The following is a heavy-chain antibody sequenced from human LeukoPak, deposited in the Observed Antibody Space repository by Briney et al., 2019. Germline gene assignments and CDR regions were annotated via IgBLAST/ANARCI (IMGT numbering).Heavy chain of an antibody. CDR3: ASSRFLEWLYYMDV. CDR2: IYYSGST. D-gene: IGHD3-3*01. CDR1: GGSISSYY. J-gene: IGHJ6*03. V-gene: IGHV4-59*08. Sequence: PSETLSLTCTVSGGSISSYYWSWIRQPPGKGLEWIGYIYYSGSTYYNPSLKSRVTISVDTSKNQFSLKLSSVTAADTAVYYCASSRFLEWLYYMDVWGKGTTVTVSS.